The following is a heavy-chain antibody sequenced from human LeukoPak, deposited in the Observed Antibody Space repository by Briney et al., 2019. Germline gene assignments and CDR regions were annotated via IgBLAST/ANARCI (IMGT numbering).Heavy chain of an antibody. V-gene: IGHV5-51*01. CDR3: ARHFHSAWFGF. Sequence: GESLKISCECSGFDFTAYGIAWVRQMPGKGLEWMGNIYPGGSNGRYSPSFQSQVTMSADKSITTVYLQWSSLKASDTAMYYWARHFHSAWFGFWGQGSLGTGFS. CDR2: IYPGGSNG. D-gene: IGHD5-18*01. J-gene: IGHJ4*02. CDR1: GFDFTAYG.